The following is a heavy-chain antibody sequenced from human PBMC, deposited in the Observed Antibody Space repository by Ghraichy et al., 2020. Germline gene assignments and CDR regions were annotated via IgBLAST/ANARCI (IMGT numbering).Heavy chain of an antibody. CDR2: IKQDGSEI. V-gene: IGHV3-7*03. D-gene: IGHD6-19*01. Sequence: GSLRLSCAASGFTFSGHWMSWVRQAPGKGLEWVANIKQDGSEIYYVDSVKGRFTISRDNAKNSMYLQMNSLRAEDTAVYFCARIGSGWPTYYLDYWGQGALVTVSS. J-gene: IGHJ4*02. CDR1: GFTFSGHW. CDR3: ARIGSGWPTYYLDY.